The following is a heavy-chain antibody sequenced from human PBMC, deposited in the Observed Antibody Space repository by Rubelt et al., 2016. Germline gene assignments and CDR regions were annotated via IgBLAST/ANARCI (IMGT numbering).Heavy chain of an antibody. Sequence: QITLKESGPTLVKPTQTLALTCTFSGFSLRRNAVGVGWVRQPPGKALEWLALIYWDDDKRYSPSLKNRLTITKDTSKNLVVLTMTNMDPVDTGTYYCAHSGGYQLIDYWGQGTVVTVSS. CDR1: GFSLRRNAVG. V-gene: IGHV2-5*02. CDR3: AHSGGYQLIDY. D-gene: IGHD2-2*01. J-gene: IGHJ4*02. CDR2: IYWDDDK.